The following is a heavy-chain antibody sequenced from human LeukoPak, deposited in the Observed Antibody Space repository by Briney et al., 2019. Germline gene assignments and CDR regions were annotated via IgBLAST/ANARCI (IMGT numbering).Heavy chain of an antibody. D-gene: IGHD6-13*01. CDR1: GGSISSGDYY. CDR2: IYYSGST. Sequence: PSXXLSLTCTVSGGSISSGDYYWSWIRQPPGKGLEWIGYIYYSGSTYYNPSLKSRVTISVDTSKNQFSLKLSSVTAADTAVYYCARVRGYSSSWYYYYYYMDVWGKGTTVTVSS. CDR3: ARVRGYSSSWYYYYYYMDV. V-gene: IGHV4-30-4*02. J-gene: IGHJ6*03.